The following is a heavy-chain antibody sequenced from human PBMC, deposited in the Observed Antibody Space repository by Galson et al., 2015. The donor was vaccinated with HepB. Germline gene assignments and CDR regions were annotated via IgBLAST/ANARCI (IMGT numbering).Heavy chain of an antibody. V-gene: IGHV4-39*07. D-gene: IGHD3-16*01. CDR1: GGSISSTSDY. CDR3: ARGGSAMITL. CDR2: IFYSGPT. J-gene: IGHJ4*02. Sequence: QLQESGPGLAKPSETLSLTCTVSGGSISSTSDYWGWVRQPPGKGLEWIGSIFYSGPTYYNESLKARVTISVDPSRNHFSLRLRSLTAADTGVYFCARGGSAMITLWGQGRLVIVSS.